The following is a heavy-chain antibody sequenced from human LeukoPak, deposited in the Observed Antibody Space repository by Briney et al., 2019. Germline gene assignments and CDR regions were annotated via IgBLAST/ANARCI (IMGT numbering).Heavy chain of an antibody. Sequence: GGSLRLSCAASGFFFRNHWMSWVRQVPGRGLEWVAHIKQGGNEKHYVDSVEGRFTLSRDDSKNSLYLQMISLRVDDSAVYYCARGPNYGDRVDYFDYWGQGTLVTVSS. CDR2: IKQGGNEK. CDR3: ARGPNYGDRVDYFDY. D-gene: IGHD4-17*01. V-gene: IGHV3-7*01. CDR1: GFFFRNHW. J-gene: IGHJ4*02.